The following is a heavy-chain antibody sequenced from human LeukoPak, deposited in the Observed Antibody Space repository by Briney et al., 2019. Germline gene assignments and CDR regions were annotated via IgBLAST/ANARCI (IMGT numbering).Heavy chain of an antibody. Sequence: SETLSLTCAVYGGSFSGYYWSWIRQPPGKGLEWIGEINHSGSTNYNPSLKSRVTISVDTSKNQLSLKLSSVTAADTAVYYCARGPIYYYGSGSNRGSAFDIWGQGTMVTVSS. CDR1: GGSFSGYY. J-gene: IGHJ3*02. V-gene: IGHV4-34*01. CDR3: ARGPIYYYGSGSNRGSAFDI. D-gene: IGHD3-10*01. CDR2: INHSGST.